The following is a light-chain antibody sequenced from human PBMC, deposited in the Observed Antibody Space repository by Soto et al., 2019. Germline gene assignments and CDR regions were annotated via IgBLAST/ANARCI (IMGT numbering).Light chain of an antibody. CDR1: QSVSSSY. J-gene: IGKJ5*01. Sequence: EIVLTQSPGTLSLSPGERATLSCRASQSVSSSYLAWYQQKPGQAPRLLIYGASSRATGIPDRFSGSGSGTDFTLTISRVEPEDFAVYYCQQYGMSPWTFGQGTRLEIK. V-gene: IGKV3-20*01. CDR2: GAS. CDR3: QQYGMSPWT.